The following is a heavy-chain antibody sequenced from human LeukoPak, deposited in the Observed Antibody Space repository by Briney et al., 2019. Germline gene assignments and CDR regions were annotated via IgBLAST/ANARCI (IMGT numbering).Heavy chain of an antibody. Sequence: SETLSLTCTVSGGSISSGDYYWSWIRQHPGKGLEWIGYIYYSGSTYYNPSLKSRVTISVDTSKNQFSLKLSSVTAADTAVYYCARVSRYCSSTSCFLPDYWGQGTLVTVSS. J-gene: IGHJ4*02. CDR3: ARVSRYCSSTSCFLPDY. V-gene: IGHV4-31*03. D-gene: IGHD2-2*01. CDR2: IYYSGST. CDR1: GGSISSGDYY.